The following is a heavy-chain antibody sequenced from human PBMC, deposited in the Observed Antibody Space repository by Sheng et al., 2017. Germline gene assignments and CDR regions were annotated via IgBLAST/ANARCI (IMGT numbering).Heavy chain of an antibody. J-gene: IGHJ4*02. CDR3: ARGGSYGYALFDY. D-gene: IGHD5-18*01. V-gene: IGHV4-61*02. Sequence: QVQLQESGPGLVKPSQTLSLTCTVSGGSISSGSYYWSWIRQPAGKGLEWIGRIYTSGSTNYNPSLKSRVTISVDTSKNQFSLKLSSVTAADTAVYYCARGGSYGYALFDYWGQGTLVTVSS. CDR2: IYTSGST. CDR1: GGSISSGSYY.